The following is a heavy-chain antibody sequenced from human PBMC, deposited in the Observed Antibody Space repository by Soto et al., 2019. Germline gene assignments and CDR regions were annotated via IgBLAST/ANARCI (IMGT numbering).Heavy chain of an antibody. J-gene: IGHJ4*02. D-gene: IGHD1-1*01. V-gene: IGHV4-59*01. CDR1: GDPINFYH. CDR3: ARVARTGQYYFDF. CDR2: IYYTGST. Sequence: PSETLSLTCTVSGDPINFYHWTWIRQPPGKGLEWMGYIYYTGSTNYNPSLKSRVSISVDTSKNQFSLKLSSVTAADTAVYYCARVARTGQYYFDFWGQGALVTVSS.